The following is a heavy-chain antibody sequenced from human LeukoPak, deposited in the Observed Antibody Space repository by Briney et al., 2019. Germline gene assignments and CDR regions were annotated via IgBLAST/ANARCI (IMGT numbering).Heavy chain of an antibody. V-gene: IGHV4-59*01. Sequence: SETLSLTCTVSGGSISSYYWSWIRQLPGKGLEWIGYIYYSGSTNYNPSLKSRVTISVDTSKNQFSLKLSSVTAADTAVYYCARDFRYSSSSGSSFMDVWGKGTTVTVSS. D-gene: IGHD6-6*01. CDR3: ARDFRYSSSSGSSFMDV. J-gene: IGHJ6*03. CDR2: IYYSGST. CDR1: GGSISSYY.